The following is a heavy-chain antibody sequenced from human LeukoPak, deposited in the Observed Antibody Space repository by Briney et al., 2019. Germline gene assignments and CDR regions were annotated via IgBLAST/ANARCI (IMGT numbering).Heavy chain of an antibody. CDR1: GYTFTYRY. D-gene: IGHD3-3*01. V-gene: IGHV1-45*02. CDR2: ITPFNGNT. CDR3: ARDHHYDFWSGYWPGYYYYGMDV. J-gene: IGHJ6*02. Sequence: SVKVSCKASGYTFTYRYLHWVRQAPGQALEWMGWITPFNGNTNYAQKFQDRVTITRDRSMSTAYMELSSLRSEDTAVYYCARDHHYDFWSGYWPGYYYYGMDVWGQGTTVTVSS.